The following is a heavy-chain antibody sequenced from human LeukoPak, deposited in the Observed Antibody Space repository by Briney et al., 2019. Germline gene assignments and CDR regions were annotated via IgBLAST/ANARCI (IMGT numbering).Heavy chain of an antibody. D-gene: IGHD3-22*01. J-gene: IGHJ3*02. V-gene: IGHV1-2*06. Sequence: ASVKVSCKASGYTFTGYYMHWVRQAPGQGLEWMGRINPNSGGTNYAQKFQGRVTMTRDMSMSTAYMELSRLRSDDTAVYYCAGEDNSSGYRPFDIWGQGTMDTVPS. CDR3: AGEDNSSGYRPFDI. CDR1: GYTFTGYY. CDR2: INPNSGGT.